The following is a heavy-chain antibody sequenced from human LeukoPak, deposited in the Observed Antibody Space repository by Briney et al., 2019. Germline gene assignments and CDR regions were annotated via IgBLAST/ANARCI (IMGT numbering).Heavy chain of an antibody. CDR1: GGSISSYY. D-gene: IGHD3-3*01. Sequence: SETLSLTCTVSGGSISSYYWSWIRQPAGKGLEWIGRIYTSGSTNYSPSLKSRVTMSVDTSKNQFSLKLSSVTAADTAVYYCARSGRKYYGFWSGYPPAPANWFDPWGQGTLVTVSS. CDR2: IYTSGST. J-gene: IGHJ5*02. V-gene: IGHV4-4*07. CDR3: ARSGRKYYGFWSGYPPAPANWFDP.